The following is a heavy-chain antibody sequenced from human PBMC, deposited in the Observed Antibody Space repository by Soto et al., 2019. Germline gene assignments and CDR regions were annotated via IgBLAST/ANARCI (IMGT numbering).Heavy chain of an antibody. V-gene: IGHV3-72*01. CDR1: GFTFTDHY. J-gene: IGHJ6*02. D-gene: IGHD2-2*01. CDR3: ARGGYCSSVSCHGDYYGRDV. Sequence: GGSLRLSCAASGFTFTDHYMDWVRQAPGKGLEWVGRTRNKANSYTTEYAASVKGRFTISRDDSKNSLYLQMNSLKTEDTAVYYCARGGYCSSVSCHGDYYGRDVWGQGTTVTVSS. CDR2: TRNKANSYTT.